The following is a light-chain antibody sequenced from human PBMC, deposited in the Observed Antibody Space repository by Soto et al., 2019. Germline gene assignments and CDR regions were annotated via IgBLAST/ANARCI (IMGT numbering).Light chain of an antibody. CDR1: QSVSSSY. V-gene: IGKV3-20*01. J-gene: IGKJ1*01. CDR3: QQYNNWPWT. CDR2: GAS. Sequence: EIVLTQSPGTLSLSPGERATLSCRASQSVSSSYLAWYQQKPGQAPRLLIYGASSRATGIPDRFSGSGSGTDFTLTISSLQSEDFAVYYCQQYNNWPWTFDQGTKVDIK.